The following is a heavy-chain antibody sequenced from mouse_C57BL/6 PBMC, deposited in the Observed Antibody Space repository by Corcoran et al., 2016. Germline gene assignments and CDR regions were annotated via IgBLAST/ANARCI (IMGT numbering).Heavy chain of an antibody. V-gene: IGHV1-55*01. Sequence: VQLQQSGPELVKPGASVKISCKASRYTFTDYYMNWVKQRPGQGLEWIGDIYPGSGSTNYNEKFKSKATLTVDTSSSTAYMQLSSLTSEDSAVYYCARDDYDAGDAMDYWGQGTSVTVSS. D-gene: IGHD2-4*01. CDR1: RYTFTDYY. CDR3: ARDDYDAGDAMDY. J-gene: IGHJ4*01. CDR2: IYPGSGST.